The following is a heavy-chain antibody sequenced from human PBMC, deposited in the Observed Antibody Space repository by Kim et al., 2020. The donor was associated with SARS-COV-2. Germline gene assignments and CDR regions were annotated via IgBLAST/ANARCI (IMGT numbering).Heavy chain of an antibody. Sequence: SQTLSLTCAISGDSVSSNSAAWNWITQSPSRGLEWLGRTYYRSKWYNDSAVSVKSRITINPDTSKNQFSLQLNSVTPEDTAVYYCARDRAGTTRRPYYDDYVMDVWGQGTTVTVSS. CDR1: GDSVSSNSAA. CDR2: TYYRSKWYN. D-gene: IGHD1-7*01. J-gene: IGHJ6*02. V-gene: IGHV6-1*01. CDR3: ARDRAGTTRRPYYDDYVMDV.